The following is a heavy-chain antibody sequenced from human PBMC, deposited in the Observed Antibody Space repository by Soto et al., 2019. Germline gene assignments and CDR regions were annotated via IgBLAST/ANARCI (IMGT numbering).Heavy chain of an antibody. Sequence: SETLSLTCTVSGTSIISSAYYWVWIRQPPGKGLEWIGSMYYSGSTYYNPSLKSRVTISVDTSKNQFSLKLSSVTAADTAVYYSAGTYYYDSGGYPFWGQGTLVTVSS. CDR1: GTSIISSAYY. CDR3: AGTYYYDSGGYPF. CDR2: MYYSGST. J-gene: IGHJ4*02. V-gene: IGHV4-39*01. D-gene: IGHD3-22*01.